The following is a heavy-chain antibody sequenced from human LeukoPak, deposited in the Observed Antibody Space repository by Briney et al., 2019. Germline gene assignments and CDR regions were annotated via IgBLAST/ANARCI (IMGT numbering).Heavy chain of an antibody. Sequence: SETLSLTCTVSGGSISSYYWSWIRQPPGKGLEWIGYIYYSGSTNYNPSLKSRVTISVDTSKNQFSLKLSSVTAADTTVYYCARGRGYNAFDYWGQGTLVTVSS. CDR2: IYYSGST. V-gene: IGHV4-59*12. CDR3: ARGRGYNAFDY. D-gene: IGHD6-25*01. CDR1: GGSISSYY. J-gene: IGHJ4*02.